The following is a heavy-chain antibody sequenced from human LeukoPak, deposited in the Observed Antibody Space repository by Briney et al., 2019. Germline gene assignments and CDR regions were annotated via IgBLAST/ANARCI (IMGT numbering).Heavy chain of an antibody. D-gene: IGHD3-22*01. J-gene: IGHJ4*02. Sequence: PGGSLRLSCAASGFTFSSYAMSWVRQAPGKGLEWVSAISGSGGSTYYADSVKGRFTISRDNSKNTLYLQMNSLRAEDTAVYYCAKGTNYDRSGYYHFDYWGQGTLVTVSS. V-gene: IGHV3-23*01. CDR3: AKGTNYDRSGYYHFDY. CDR2: ISGSGGST. CDR1: GFTFSSYA.